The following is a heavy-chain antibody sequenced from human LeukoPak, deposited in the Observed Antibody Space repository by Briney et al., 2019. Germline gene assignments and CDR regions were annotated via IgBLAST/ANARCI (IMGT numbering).Heavy chain of an antibody. CDR1: GYTFTSYG. CDR2: ISAYNGNT. CDR3: ARADTATGWFDP. V-gene: IGHV1-18*01. D-gene: IGHD5-18*01. Sequence: ASVKVSCKASGYTFTSYGINWVRQAPGQGLEWMGWISAYNGNTNYAQKLQGRVTMTTDTSTSTAYMELRSLRSDDTAVYYCARADTATGWFDPWGQGTLVTVSS. J-gene: IGHJ5*02.